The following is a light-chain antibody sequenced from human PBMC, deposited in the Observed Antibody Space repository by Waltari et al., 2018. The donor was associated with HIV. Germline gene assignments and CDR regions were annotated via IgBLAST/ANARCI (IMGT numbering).Light chain of an antibody. CDR1: QDIKNH. V-gene: IGKV1-16*02. Sequence: DTQMTQIPSSLSASVGDRVTITCRASQDIKNHLAWFQQKPGKAPKSLIYDASILQSGVPSKFSGSGSGTDFILTISNLQPEDFASYYCQLYRNYPPTFGQGTRVEI. CDR2: DAS. CDR3: QLYRNYPPT. J-gene: IGKJ1*01.